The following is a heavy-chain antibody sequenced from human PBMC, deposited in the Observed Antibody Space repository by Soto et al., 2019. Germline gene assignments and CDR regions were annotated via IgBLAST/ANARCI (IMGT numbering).Heavy chain of an antibody. V-gene: IGHV3-23*01. CDR3: AKDLLYDYVWGSYPY. CDR1: GFTFSSYA. J-gene: IGHJ4*02. Sequence: GGSLRLSCAASGFTFSSYAMSWVRQAPGKGLEWVSAISGSGGSTYYADSVKGRFTISRDNSKNTLYLQMNSLRAEDTAVYYCAKDLLYDYVWGSYPYWGQGTLVTVSS. CDR2: ISGSGGST. D-gene: IGHD3-16*02.